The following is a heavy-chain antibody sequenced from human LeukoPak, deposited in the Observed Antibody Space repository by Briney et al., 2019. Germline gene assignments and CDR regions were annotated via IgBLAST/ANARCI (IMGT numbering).Heavy chain of an antibody. J-gene: IGHJ5*02. CDR2: INDRGSI. V-gene: IGHV4-34*01. CDR1: RGSFSGYY. Sequence: SETLSLTCAVHRGSFSGYYWSWIRQPPRKRLEWIGEINDRGSINYNPSLKSRVTMSVDTSKNQFSLRLTSVSAADTSVYYCARASRGEFLAWGQGTLVSVSS. CDR3: ARASRGEFLA. D-gene: IGHD3-16*01.